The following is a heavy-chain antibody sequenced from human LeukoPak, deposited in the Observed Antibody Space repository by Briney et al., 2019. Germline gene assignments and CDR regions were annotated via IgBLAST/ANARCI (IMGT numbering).Heavy chain of an antibody. D-gene: IGHD3-10*01. CDR1: GFTFTSYA. J-gene: IGHJ4*02. CDR2: ISGSGGRI. V-gene: IGHV3-23*01. Sequence: GGSLRLSCEASGFTFTSYAMSWVRQAPGKGLEWVAGISGSGGRINYADSVKGRFTISRDNSKNTLYLQMNSLRAEDTAVYYCAKESLLWPEEYFDYWGQGTLVTVSS. CDR3: AKESLLWPEEYFDY.